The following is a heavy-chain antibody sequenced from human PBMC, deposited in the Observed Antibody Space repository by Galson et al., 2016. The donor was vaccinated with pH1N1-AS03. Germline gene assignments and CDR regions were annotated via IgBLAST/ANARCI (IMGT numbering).Heavy chain of an antibody. Sequence: SVKVSCKASGGTFSNYAISWVRQAPGQGLEWLGGFIPVFNTVKYEQKFQGRVTITTDESTSTAYMEVRSLRSEDTAVYYCAGRQNGRHYDFWSGARGFDSWGQGTLVTVSS. V-gene: IGHV1-69*05. J-gene: IGHJ4*02. CDR3: AGRQNGRHYDFWSGARGFDS. CDR1: GGTFSNYA. CDR2: FIPVFNTV. D-gene: IGHD3-3*01.